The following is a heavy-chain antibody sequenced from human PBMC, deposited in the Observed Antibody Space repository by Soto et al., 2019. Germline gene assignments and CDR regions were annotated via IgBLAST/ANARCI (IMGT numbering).Heavy chain of an antibody. J-gene: IGHJ4*02. CDR3: AKDHAVTTFFAY. CDR2: ISYDGSNK. CDR1: GFTFSSYG. Sequence: QVQLVESGGGVVQPGRSLRLSCAASGFTFSSYGMHWVRQAPGKGLEWVAVISYDGSNKYYADSVKGRFTISRDNSKNTLYLQMNSLRAEDTAVYYCAKDHAVTTFFAYWGQGTLVTVSS. V-gene: IGHV3-30*18. D-gene: IGHD4-17*01.